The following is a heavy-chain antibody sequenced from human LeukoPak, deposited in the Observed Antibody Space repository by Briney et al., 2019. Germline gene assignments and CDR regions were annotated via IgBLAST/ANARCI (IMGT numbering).Heavy chain of an antibody. CDR2: IYHSGST. D-gene: IGHD5-12*01. CDR1: GGSISSSNW. V-gene: IGHV4-4*02. CDR3: ARNGGYSGYGIYYYYYYMDV. J-gene: IGHJ6*03. Sequence: SETLSLTCAVSGGSISSSNWWSWVRQPPGKGLEWIGEIYHSGSTNYNPSLKSRVTISVDKSKNQFSLKLSSVTAADTAVYYCARNGGYSGYGIYYYYYYMDVWGKGTTVTVSS.